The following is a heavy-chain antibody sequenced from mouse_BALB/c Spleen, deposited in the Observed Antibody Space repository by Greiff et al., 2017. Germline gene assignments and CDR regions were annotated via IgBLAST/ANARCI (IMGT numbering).Heavy chain of an antibody. V-gene: IGHV1S126*01. J-gene: IGHJ1*01. CDR2: IDPSDSET. D-gene: IGHD1-1*01. Sequence: VQVVESGPQLVRPGASVKISCKASGYSFTSYWMHWVKQRPGQGLEWIGMIDPSDSETRLNQKFKDKATLTVDKSSSTAYMQLSSPTSEDSAVYYCARKYGSSYYFDVWGAGTTVTVSS. CDR1: GYSFTSYW. CDR3: ARKYGSSYYFDV.